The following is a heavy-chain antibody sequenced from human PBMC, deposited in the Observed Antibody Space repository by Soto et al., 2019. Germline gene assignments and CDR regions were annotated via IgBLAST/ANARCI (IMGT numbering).Heavy chain of an antibody. CDR1: GFTFSSYA. Sequence: QPGGSLRLSCAASGFTFSSYAMHWVRQAPGKGLEWVAVISHDGSNKYYADSVKGRFTISRDNSKNTLYLQMNSLRAEDTAVYYCARDRGSSWNYYGMDVWGQGTTVTVSS. CDR2: ISHDGSNK. V-gene: IGHV3-30-3*01. CDR3: ARDRGSSWNYYGMDV. J-gene: IGHJ6*02. D-gene: IGHD6-13*01.